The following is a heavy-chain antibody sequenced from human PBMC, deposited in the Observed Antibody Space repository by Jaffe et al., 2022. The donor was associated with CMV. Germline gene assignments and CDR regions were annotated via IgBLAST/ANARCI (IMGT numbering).Heavy chain of an antibody. J-gene: IGHJ6*02. Sequence: EVQLVESGGGLVKPGGSLRLSCAASGFTFSSYSMNWVRQAPGKGLEWVSSISSSSSYIYYADSVKGRFTISRDNAKNSLYLQMNSLRAEDTAVYYCARDPSDLEWLLYPHYYYGMDVWGQGTTVTVSS. V-gene: IGHV3-21*01. CDR3: ARDPSDLEWLLYPHYYYGMDV. CDR2: ISSSSSYI. CDR1: GFTFSSYS. D-gene: IGHD3-3*01.